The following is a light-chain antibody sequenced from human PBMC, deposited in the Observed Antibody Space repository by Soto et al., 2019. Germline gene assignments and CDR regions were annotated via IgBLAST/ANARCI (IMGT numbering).Light chain of an antibody. V-gene: IGLV4-69*01. CDR2: LDSDGSH. CDR3: QTWGTGIHVV. Sequence: QAVVTQSPSASASLGASVKLTCTLSSGHSSYASAWHQQQPEKGPRYSMKLDSDGSHTKGDAIPDRFSGSSSGAERYLTISSLQSEDEADYYCQTWGTGIHVVFGGGTKVTVL. J-gene: IGLJ2*01. CDR1: SGHSSYA.